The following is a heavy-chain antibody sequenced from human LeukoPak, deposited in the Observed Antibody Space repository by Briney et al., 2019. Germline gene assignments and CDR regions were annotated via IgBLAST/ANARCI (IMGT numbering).Heavy chain of an antibody. D-gene: IGHD6-19*01. Sequence: PSETLSLTCTVSGGSISSYYWSWIRQPPGKGLEWIGYIYYSGSTNYNPSLKSRVTISVDTSKNQFSLKLSSVTAADTAVYYCATGYSSGWYFDYWGQGTLVTVSS. V-gene: IGHV4-59*08. J-gene: IGHJ4*02. CDR3: ATGYSSGWYFDY. CDR1: GGSISSYY. CDR2: IYYSGST.